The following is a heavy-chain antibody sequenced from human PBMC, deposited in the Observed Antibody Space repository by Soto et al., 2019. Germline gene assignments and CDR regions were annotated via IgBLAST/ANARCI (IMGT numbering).Heavy chain of an antibody. J-gene: IGHJ4*02. V-gene: IGHV4-4*02. CDR1: VGSFTSNNW. D-gene: IGHD1-7*01. Sequence: SETLSLTCAVSVGSFTSNNWWTWVRQPPGQGLEWIGEIYRTGSTNYNPSLKSRVTISLDKSENQFSLKVTSLTAADTAVYYCASRDPGTSVDYWGQGTLVTVSS. CDR3: ASRDPGTSVDY. CDR2: IYRTGST.